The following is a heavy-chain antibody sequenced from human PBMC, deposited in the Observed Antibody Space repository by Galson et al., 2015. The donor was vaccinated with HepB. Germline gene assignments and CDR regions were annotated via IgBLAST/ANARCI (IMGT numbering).Heavy chain of an antibody. CDR1: GFTFDDYG. CDR2: INWNGGST. CDR3: ARDEVRGVGLDF. V-gene: IGHV3-20*04. Sequence: SLRLSCAASGFTFDDYGMSWVRQAPGKGLEWVSGINWNGGSTGYADSVKGRFTISRDNAKNSLYLQMNSLRAEDTALYYCARDEVRGVGLDFWGQGTLVTVSS. J-gene: IGHJ4*02. D-gene: IGHD3-10*01.